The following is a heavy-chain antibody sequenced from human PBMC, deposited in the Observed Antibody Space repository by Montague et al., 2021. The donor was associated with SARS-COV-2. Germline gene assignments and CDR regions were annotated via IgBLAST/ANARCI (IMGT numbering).Heavy chain of an antibody. J-gene: IGHJ5*02. CDR2: IYYSGST. D-gene: IGHD3-3*01. CDR1: GGSISSYY. V-gene: IGHV4-59*08. CDR3: ARHPEVYAGSGFPNWFDP. Sequence: SETLSLTCTVSGGSISSYYWSWIRQPPGKGLEWIGYIYYSGSTNYNPSXXSRVTISIDTSKNQFSLKLSSVTAADTAVYYCARHPEVYAGSGFPNWFDPWGQGTLVTVSS.